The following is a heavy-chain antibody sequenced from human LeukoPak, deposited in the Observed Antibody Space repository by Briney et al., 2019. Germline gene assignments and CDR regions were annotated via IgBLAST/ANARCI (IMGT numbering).Heavy chain of an antibody. CDR2: IYHSGRT. Sequence: PSQTLSLTYAVSGGSISSGDYSWSWIRQPPGKGLEWIGYIYHSGRTYYNPSLKSRVTISIDRSKNQFSLKLSSVTAADTAVYYCARDLLWFGEAYFDYWGQGTLVTVSS. D-gene: IGHD3-10*01. CDR1: GGSISSGDYS. V-gene: IGHV4-30-2*01. J-gene: IGHJ4*02. CDR3: ARDLLWFGEAYFDY.